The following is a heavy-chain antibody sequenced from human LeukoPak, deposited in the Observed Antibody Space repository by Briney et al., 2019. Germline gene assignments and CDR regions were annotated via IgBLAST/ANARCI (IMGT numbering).Heavy chain of an antibody. CDR1: GGSISSSSYY. D-gene: IGHD7-27*01. CDR3: AREDWGLHYFDY. Sequence: SETLSLTCTVSGGSISSSSYYWSWIRQPAGKGLEWIGLFYTSGSTNYNPSLKSRVTISVDTSKNQFSLKLSSVTAADAAVYYCAREDWGLHYFDYWGQGTLVTVSS. V-gene: IGHV4-61*02. J-gene: IGHJ4*02. CDR2: FYTSGST.